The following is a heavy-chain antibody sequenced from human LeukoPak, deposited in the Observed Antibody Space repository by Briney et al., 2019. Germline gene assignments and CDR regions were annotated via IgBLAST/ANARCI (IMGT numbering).Heavy chain of an antibody. V-gene: IGHV3-48*01. CDR1: GFTLSGYS. CDR2: ISTSRSTI. CDR3: ARDGSGYSSSWGNYYYMDV. D-gene: IGHD6-13*01. J-gene: IGHJ6*03. Sequence: GGSLRLSCAASGFTLSGYSMNWVRQAPGKGLEWISYISTSRSTIYYVDSVKGRFTISRDNAKNSLYLQMNSLRAEDTAVYYCARDGSGYSSSWGNYYYMDVWGKGRTVTVSS.